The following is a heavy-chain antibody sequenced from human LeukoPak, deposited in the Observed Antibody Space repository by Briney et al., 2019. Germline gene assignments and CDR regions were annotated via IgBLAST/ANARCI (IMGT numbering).Heavy chain of an antibody. J-gene: IGHJ4*02. CDR3: ARQLSGYAPG. V-gene: IGHV4-39*01. CDR2: IYYSGST. Sequence: SETLSLTCTVSGGSISSSSYYCGWIRQPPGKGLGWIGSIYYSGSTYYNPSLKSRVTISVDTSKNQFSLKLSSVTAADTAVYYCARQLSGYAPGWGQGTLVTVSS. CDR1: GGSISSSSYY. D-gene: IGHD5-12*01.